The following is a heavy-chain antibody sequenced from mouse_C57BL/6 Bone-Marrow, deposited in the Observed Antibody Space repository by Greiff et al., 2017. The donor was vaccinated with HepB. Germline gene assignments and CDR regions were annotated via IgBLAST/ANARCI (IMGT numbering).Heavy chain of an antibody. CDR3: ARSYYSNYDAMDY. D-gene: IGHD2-5*01. Sequence: VQLQQPGAELVKPGASVKMSCKASGYTFTSYWITWVKQRPGQGLEWIGDIYPGSGSTNYNEKFKSKATLTVDTSSSTAYMHLSSLTSEDSAVYYCARSYYSNYDAMDYWGQGTSVTVSS. CDR2: IYPGSGST. V-gene: IGHV1-55*01. J-gene: IGHJ4*01. CDR1: GYTFTSYW.